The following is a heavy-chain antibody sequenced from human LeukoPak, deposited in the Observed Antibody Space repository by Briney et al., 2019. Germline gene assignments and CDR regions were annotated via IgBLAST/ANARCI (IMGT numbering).Heavy chain of an antibody. J-gene: IGHJ4*02. D-gene: IGHD3-22*01. CDR2: IKQDGSEK. CDR1: GFTFTSYW. CDR3: ARDMDYYYDSSGYYSPDY. V-gene: IGHV3-7*01. Sequence: PGGSLRLSCAASGFTFTSYWMTWVRQAPGKGLEWVANIKQDGSEKNYVESVKGRFTISRDNAKNSLYLQMNSLRAEDTAVYYCARDMDYYYDSSGYYSPDYWGQGTLVTVSS.